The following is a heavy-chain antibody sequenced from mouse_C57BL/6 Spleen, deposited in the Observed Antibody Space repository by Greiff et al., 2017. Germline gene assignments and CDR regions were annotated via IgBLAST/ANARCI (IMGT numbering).Heavy chain of an antibody. CDR1: GYAFSSYW. V-gene: IGHV1-80*01. J-gene: IGHJ2*01. Sequence: QVQLQQSGAELVKPGASVKISCKASGYAFSSYWMNWVKQRPGQGLEWIGQIYPGDGDTNYNGKFKGKATLTADKSSSTAYMQLSSLTSEDSAVYFCARDGTGTGALLDYWGQGTTLTVSS. CDR2: IYPGDGDT. CDR3: ARDGTGTGALLDY. D-gene: IGHD4-1*01.